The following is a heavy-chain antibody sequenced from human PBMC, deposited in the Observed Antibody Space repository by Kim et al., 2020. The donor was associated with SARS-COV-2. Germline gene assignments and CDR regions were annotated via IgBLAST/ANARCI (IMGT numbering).Heavy chain of an antibody. CDR2: TRNKANSYTT. D-gene: IGHD2-2*01. CDR3: ARGADCSSTSCVGREFDY. CDR1: GFTFSDHY. Sequence: GGSLRLSCAASGFTFSDHYMDWVRQAPGKGLEWVGRTRNKANSYTTEYAASVKGRFTISRDDSKNSLYLQMNSLKTEDTAVYYCARGADCSSTSCVGREFDYWGQGTLVTVSS. V-gene: IGHV3-72*01. J-gene: IGHJ4*02.